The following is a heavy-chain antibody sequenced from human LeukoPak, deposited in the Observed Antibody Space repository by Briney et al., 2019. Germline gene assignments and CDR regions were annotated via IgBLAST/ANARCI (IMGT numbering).Heavy chain of an antibody. V-gene: IGHV3-23*01. CDR3: AKSWNYYDSSGDDALDI. CDR1: GFTFSNYV. D-gene: IGHD3-22*01. J-gene: IGHJ3*02. CDR2: ISGSGIST. Sequence: PRGSLRLSCAASGFTFSNYVMSWVRQAPGKGLEWVSGISGSGISTYYADSVKGRFTISRDNSRNTLYLQMNSLRVEDTAVYYCAKSWNYYDSSGDDALDIWGQGKMVTVSS.